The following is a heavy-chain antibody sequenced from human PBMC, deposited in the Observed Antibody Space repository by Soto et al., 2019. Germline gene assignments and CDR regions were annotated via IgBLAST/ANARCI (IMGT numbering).Heavy chain of an antibody. CDR2: ISAYNGNT. V-gene: IGHV1-18*04. J-gene: IGHJ6*02. Sequence: ASVKVSCKASGYTFTSYGISWVRQAPGQGLEWMGWISAYNGNTNYAQKLQGRVTMTTDTSTSTAYMELRSLRSDDTAVYYCARDLHSSSFYLAATLDYGMDARREGPTITV. D-gene: IGHD6-13*01. CDR1: GYTFTSYG. CDR3: ARDLHSSSFYLAATLDYGMDA.